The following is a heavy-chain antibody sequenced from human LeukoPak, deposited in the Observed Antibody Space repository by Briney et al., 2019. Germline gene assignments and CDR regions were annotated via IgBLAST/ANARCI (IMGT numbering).Heavy chain of an antibody. D-gene: IGHD2-15*01. CDR1: GYTFTSYG. CDR3: AREYCSGGSCYPYYFDY. Sequence: ASVKVSCKASGYTFTSYGINWVRQAPGQGLEWMGWISAYNSNTHYAQKLQGRVTMTTDTSTSTAYMEVRSLRSDDTAVYYCAREYCSGGSCYPYYFDYWGQGTLVTVSS. V-gene: IGHV1-18*01. CDR2: ISAYNSNT. J-gene: IGHJ4*02.